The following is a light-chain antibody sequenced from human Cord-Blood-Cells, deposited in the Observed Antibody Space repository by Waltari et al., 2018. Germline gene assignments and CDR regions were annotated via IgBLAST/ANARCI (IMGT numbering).Light chain of an antibody. CDR1: RLRSHY. CDR2: GKN. Sequence: SSELTQDPAVSVALGQTVRITCQGDRLRSHYASWYPQKPGQAPVLVIYGKNNRPSGIPDRFSGSSSGNTASLTITGAQAEDEADYYCNSRDSSGNHLVFGGGTKLTVL. V-gene: IGLV3-19*01. CDR3: NSRDSSGNHLV. J-gene: IGLJ2*01.